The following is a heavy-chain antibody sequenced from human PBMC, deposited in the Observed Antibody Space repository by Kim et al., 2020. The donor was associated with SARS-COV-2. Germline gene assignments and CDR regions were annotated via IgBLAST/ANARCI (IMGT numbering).Heavy chain of an antibody. V-gene: IGHV1-69*04. CDR3: ARDPPREGFGELC. CDR1: GGTFSSYA. D-gene: IGHD3-10*01. J-gene: IGHJ4*02. Sequence: SVKVSCKASGGTFSSYAISWVRQAPGQGLEWMGRIIPILGIANYAQKFQGRVTITADKSTSTAYMELSSLRSEDTAVYYCARDPPREGFGELCWGQGTLVTVSS. CDR2: IIPILGIA.